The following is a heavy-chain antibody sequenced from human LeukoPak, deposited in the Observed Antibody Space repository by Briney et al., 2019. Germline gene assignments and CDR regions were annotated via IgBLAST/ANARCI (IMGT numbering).Heavy chain of an antibody. CDR2: IYYSGST. V-gene: IGHV4-30-4*08. Sequence: SETLSLTCTVSGGSISSGDYYWSWIRQPPGKGLEWIGYIYYSGSTYYNPSLKSRVTISVDTSKNQFSLKLSSVTAADTAVYYCARGLGLYYYDSSGYYALYYWGQGTLVTVSS. J-gene: IGHJ4*02. D-gene: IGHD3-22*01. CDR3: ARGLGLYYYDSSGYYALYY. CDR1: GGSISSGDYY.